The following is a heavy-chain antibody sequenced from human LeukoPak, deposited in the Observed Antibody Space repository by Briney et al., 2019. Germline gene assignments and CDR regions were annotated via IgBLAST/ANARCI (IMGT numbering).Heavy chain of an antibody. J-gene: IGHJ4*02. D-gene: IGHD5-18*01. CDR1: GFTFSTYS. V-gene: IGHV3-21*01. CDR2: ISSSSGYI. Sequence: GGSLRLSCAASGFTFSTYSMNWVRQAPGKGLEWVSSISSSSGYIHYADSVKGRFTISRDNAKNSLYLQMNSLRDTDTAVYYCARGKAGYSYFDYWGRGTLVTVSS. CDR3: ARGKAGYSYFDY.